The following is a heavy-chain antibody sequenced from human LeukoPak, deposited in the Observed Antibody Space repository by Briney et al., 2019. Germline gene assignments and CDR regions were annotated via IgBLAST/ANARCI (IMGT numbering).Heavy chain of an antibody. Sequence: GGSLRLSCAASGFTFRNCAMSWVRQAPEKGLEWVSGISGTGYNTYYADSVKGRFTISRDNSKNTLYLQMNSLGAEDTAVYYCAKHVPGSLFYFDYWGQRTLVTVSS. D-gene: IGHD3-10*01. V-gene: IGHV3-23*01. CDR1: GFTFRNCA. J-gene: IGHJ4*02. CDR3: AKHVPGSLFYFDY. CDR2: ISGTGYNT.